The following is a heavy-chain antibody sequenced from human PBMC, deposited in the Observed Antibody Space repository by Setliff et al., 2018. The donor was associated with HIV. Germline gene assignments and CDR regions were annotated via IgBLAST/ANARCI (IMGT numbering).Heavy chain of an antibody. CDR2: IWYDGSNK. CDR1: GFTFTTYG. Sequence: GGSLRLSCAASGFTFTTYGMHWVRQAPGKGLEWVAIIWYDGSNKHYADSVKGRFTISRDDSKNSLYLHMNNLRAEDTAVYYCASAGGGNSGTRWFDYWGQGALVTVS. J-gene: IGHJ4*02. D-gene: IGHD2-21*02. CDR3: ASAGGGNSGTRWFDY. V-gene: IGHV3-33*01.